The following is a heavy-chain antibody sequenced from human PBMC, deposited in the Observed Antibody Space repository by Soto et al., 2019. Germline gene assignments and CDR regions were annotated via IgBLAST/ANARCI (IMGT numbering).Heavy chain of an antibody. Sequence: GGSLRLSCAASGVSVSSNYMSWVRQAPGKGLEWVSVIYSGGSTYYADSVKGRFTISRDNSKNTLYLQMNSLRAEDTAVYYCVWVGVRGVPTWGQGTLVTVSS. D-gene: IGHD3-10*01. CDR3: VWVGVRGVPT. V-gene: IGHV3-53*01. J-gene: IGHJ5*02. CDR2: IYSGGST. CDR1: GVSVSSNY.